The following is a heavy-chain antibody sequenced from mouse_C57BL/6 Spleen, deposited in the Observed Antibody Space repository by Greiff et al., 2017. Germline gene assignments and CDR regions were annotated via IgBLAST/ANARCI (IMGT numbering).Heavy chain of an antibody. CDR3: ARGGDRLPWFAY. CDR2: IWSGGST. D-gene: IGHD3-3*01. CDR1: GFSLTSYG. V-gene: IGHV2-2*01. Sequence: QVQLQQSGPGLVQPSPSLSITCTASGFSLTSYGVHWVRQSPGKGLEWLGVIWSGGSTDYNAAFLSRLSISKDNSKSQVFCKMNSLQADDTAIYYCARGGDRLPWFAYWGQGTLVTVSA. J-gene: IGHJ3*01.